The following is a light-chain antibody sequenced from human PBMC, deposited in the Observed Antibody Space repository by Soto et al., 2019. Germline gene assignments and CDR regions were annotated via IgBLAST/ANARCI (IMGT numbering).Light chain of an antibody. CDR1: QTISNW. CDR2: QAS. Sequence: EIQMTQSPSTLSASIGDRVTISCRASQTISNWLAWYQQKPGEAPKLLIFQASNLQSGVPSRFSGSGSGTEFTLTISSLHPVDFATYYCQQYATYSTFGQGTKV. V-gene: IGKV1-5*03. CDR3: QQYATYST. J-gene: IGKJ1*01.